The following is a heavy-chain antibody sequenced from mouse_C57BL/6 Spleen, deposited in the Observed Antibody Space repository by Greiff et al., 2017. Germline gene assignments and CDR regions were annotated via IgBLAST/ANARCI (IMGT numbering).Heavy chain of an antibody. J-gene: IGHJ3*01. D-gene: IGHD1-3*01. CDR2: INPNNGGT. CDR3: ARRAHDSWFAY. V-gene: IGHV1-18*01. CDR1: GYTFTDYN. Sequence: VQLKESGPELAKPGASVKIPCKASGYTFTDYNMDWVKQSHGKSLEWIGDINPNNGGTIYNQKFKGKATLTVDKSSSTAYMELRSLTSEDTAVYYCARRAHDSWFAYWGQGTLVTVSA.